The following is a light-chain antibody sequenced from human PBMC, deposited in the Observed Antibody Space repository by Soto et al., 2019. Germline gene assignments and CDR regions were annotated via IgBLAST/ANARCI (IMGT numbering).Light chain of an antibody. CDR1: SSNIGAGYD. CDR3: QSYDNSLSTSL. CDR2: DNN. Sequence: QSVLTQPPSVSGAPGQSVSISCTGTSSNIGAGYDVHWYQQLPGSAPKLLIYDNNNRPSGVPDRFSGSKSGTSASLAITGLQAEDEADYYCQSYDNSLSTSLFGGGTQLTVL. V-gene: IGLV1-40*01. J-gene: IGLJ2*01.